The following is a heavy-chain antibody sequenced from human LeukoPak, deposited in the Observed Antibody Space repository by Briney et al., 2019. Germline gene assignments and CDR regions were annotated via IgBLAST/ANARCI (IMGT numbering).Heavy chain of an antibody. Sequence: SETLSLTCTVSGGSISSYYWSWIRQPAGKGLEWIGRIYTTGTTYYSPSLNSRVTISLDTSRNQFSLKLTSVTAADTAVYYCARFSSDCSTASCYLTYWGQGTLVTVSS. J-gene: IGHJ4*02. CDR2: IYTTGTT. D-gene: IGHD2-2*01. CDR1: GGSISSYY. CDR3: ARFSSDCSTASCYLTY. V-gene: IGHV4-4*07.